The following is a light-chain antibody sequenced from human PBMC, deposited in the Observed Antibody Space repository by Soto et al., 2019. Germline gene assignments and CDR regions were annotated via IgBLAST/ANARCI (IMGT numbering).Light chain of an antibody. V-gene: IGKV3-20*01. Sequence: EIVLTQSPGTLSLSPGERATLSCRASQSVSSSYLAWYQQKPGQAPRLLIYGASSRATGIPDRFSGSGSGTVFTLTISRLEPEDFAVYYCQQYGRSPTFGPGTKVDIK. J-gene: IGKJ3*01. CDR2: GAS. CDR1: QSVSSSY. CDR3: QQYGRSPT.